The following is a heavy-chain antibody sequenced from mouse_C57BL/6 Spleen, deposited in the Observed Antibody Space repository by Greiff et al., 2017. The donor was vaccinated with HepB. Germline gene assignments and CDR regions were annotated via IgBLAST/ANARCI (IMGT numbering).Heavy chain of an antibody. Sequence: DVHLVESGPGLVKPSQSLSLTCSVTGYSITSGYYWNWIRQFPGNKLEWMGYISYDGSNNYNPSLKNRISITRDTSKNQFFLKLNSVTTEDTATYYCARGNYVGDYWGQGTTLTVSS. D-gene: IGHD2-1*01. CDR3: ARGNYVGDY. J-gene: IGHJ2*01. CDR2: ISYDGSN. CDR1: GYSITSGYY. V-gene: IGHV3-6*01.